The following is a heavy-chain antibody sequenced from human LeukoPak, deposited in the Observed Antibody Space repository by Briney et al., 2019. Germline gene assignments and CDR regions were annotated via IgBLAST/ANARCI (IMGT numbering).Heavy chain of an antibody. CDR1: GFTVSSNY. J-gene: IGHJ4*02. V-gene: IGHV3-66*01. CDR3: ASGIVGATTSDY. Sequence: GSPRLSCAASGFTVSSNYMSWVRQAPGKGLEWVSVIYSGGSTYYADSVKGRFTISRDNTKNTLYLQMNSLRAEDTAVYYCASGIVGATTSDYWGQGTLVTVSS. D-gene: IGHD1-26*01. CDR2: IYSGGST.